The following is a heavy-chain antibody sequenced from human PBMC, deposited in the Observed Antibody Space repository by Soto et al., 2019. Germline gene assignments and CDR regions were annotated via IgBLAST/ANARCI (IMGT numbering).Heavy chain of an antibody. CDR3: ARAAYSTSSGVYYYSMDV. CDR1: GGSISSYY. D-gene: IGHD6-6*01. CDR2: MHYSGST. Sequence: PSETLSLTCTVSGGSISSYYWSWIRQTPGKGLEWIGYMHYSGSTNYNPSLKSRVTMSVDTSKNQFSLKLRSVTAADTAVYYCARAAYSTSSGVYYYSMDVWGQGTTVT. J-gene: IGHJ6*02. V-gene: IGHV4-59*01.